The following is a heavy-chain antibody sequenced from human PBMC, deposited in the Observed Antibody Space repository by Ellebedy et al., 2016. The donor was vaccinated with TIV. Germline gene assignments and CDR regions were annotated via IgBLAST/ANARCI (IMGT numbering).Heavy chain of an antibody. J-gene: IGHJ3*01. V-gene: IGHV1-18*04. CDR2: ISVYNGNT. Sequence: AASVKVSCKASGFSFSNYGFTWVRQAPGQGLEWMGWISVYNGNTNYARNFMARVTMTTDTGSTTAYMELRRLKTDDPAVYYCARDRGSGSFLPEAFDLWGQGTVVTVSS. CDR1: GFSFSNYG. CDR3: ARDRGSGSFLPEAFDL. D-gene: IGHD3-10*01.